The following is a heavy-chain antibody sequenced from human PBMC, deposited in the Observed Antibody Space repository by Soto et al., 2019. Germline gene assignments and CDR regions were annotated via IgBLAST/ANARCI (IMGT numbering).Heavy chain of an antibody. J-gene: IGHJ4*02. CDR1: GYTLTESS. D-gene: IGHD3-10*01. CDR2: FDPEDGET. CDR3: ATETDYGSGINY. Sequence: ASVKVSCKVSGYTLTESSMHWVRQAPGKGLEWMGGFDPEDGETIYAQKFQGRVTMTEDTSTDTAYMELSSLRSEDTAVYYCATETDYGSGINYWGQGTLVTVSS. V-gene: IGHV1-24*01.